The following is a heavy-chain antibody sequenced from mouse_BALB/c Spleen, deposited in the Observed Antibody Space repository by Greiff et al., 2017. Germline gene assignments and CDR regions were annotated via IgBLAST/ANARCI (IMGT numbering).Heavy chain of an antibody. J-gene: IGHJ3*01. D-gene: IGHD2-14*01. Sequence: VQLQESGPGLVAPSQSLSITCTVSGFSLTSYGVHWVRQPPGKGLEWLGVIWAGGSTNYNSALMSRLSISKDNSKSQVFLKMNSLQTDETAMYYWAREQEVRRAWLAKGGKGTLVTV. CDR3: AREQEVRRAWLAK. CDR1: GFSLTSYG. CDR2: IWAGGST. V-gene: IGHV2-9*02.